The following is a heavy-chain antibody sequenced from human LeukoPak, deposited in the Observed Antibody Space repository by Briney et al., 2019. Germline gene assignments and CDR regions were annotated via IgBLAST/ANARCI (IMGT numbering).Heavy chain of an antibody. V-gene: IGHV1-69*05. CDR1: GGTFSSYA. J-gene: IGHJ4*02. CDR2: IIPIFGTA. D-gene: IGHD4-23*01. CDR3: ARDYYGGNLPLDY. Sequence: SVKVSCKASGGTFSSYAISWVRQAPGQGLEWMGRIIPIFGTANYAQKFQGRVTITTDESTSTAYMELSSLRSEDTAVYYCARDYYGGNLPLDYWGQGTLSPSPQ.